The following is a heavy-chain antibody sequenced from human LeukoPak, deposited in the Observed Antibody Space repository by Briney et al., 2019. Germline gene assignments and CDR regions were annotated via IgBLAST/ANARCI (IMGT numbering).Heavy chain of an antibody. J-gene: IGHJ6*02. D-gene: IGHD4-23*01. CDR2: IDAGNGNT. CDR3: ARGSYGGNSADYYYYGMDV. CDR1: GDTFTIYT. V-gene: IGHV1-3*01. Sequence: ASVKVSCTASGDTFTIYTIHWVRQAPGQRLEWMGWIDAGNGNTKYSQKFQGRVTLTRDTSANTAYMELNSLRSEDTAVYYCARGSYGGNSADYYYYGMDVWGQGTTVTVSS.